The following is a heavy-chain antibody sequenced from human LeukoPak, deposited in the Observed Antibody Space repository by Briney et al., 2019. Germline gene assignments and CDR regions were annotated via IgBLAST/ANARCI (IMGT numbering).Heavy chain of an antibody. J-gene: IGHJ5*02. CDR1: GGSISSSSYY. D-gene: IGHD3-22*01. Sequence: NPSETLSLTCTVSGGSISSSSYYWGWIRQPPGKGLEWIGSIYYSGSTYYNPSLKSRVTISVDTSKNQFSLKLSSATAADTAVYYCARRDYYDSSGYYHWGQGTLVTVSS. CDR2: IYYSGST. CDR3: ARRDYYDSSGYYH. V-gene: IGHV4-39*01.